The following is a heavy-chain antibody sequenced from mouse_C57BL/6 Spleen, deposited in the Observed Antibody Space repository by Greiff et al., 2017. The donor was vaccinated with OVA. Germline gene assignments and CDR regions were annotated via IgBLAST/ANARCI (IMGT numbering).Heavy chain of an antibody. CDR2: IYPRSGNT. CDR3: ARSYGSTYAMDY. D-gene: IGHD1-1*01. CDR1: GYTFTSYG. J-gene: IGHJ4*01. Sequence: VQLQHSGAELARPGASVKLSCKASGYTFTSYGISWVKQRTGQGLEWIGEIYPRSGNTYYNEKFKGKATLTADKSSSTAYMELRSLTSEDSAVYFCARSYGSTYAMDYWGQGTSVTVSS. V-gene: IGHV1-81*01.